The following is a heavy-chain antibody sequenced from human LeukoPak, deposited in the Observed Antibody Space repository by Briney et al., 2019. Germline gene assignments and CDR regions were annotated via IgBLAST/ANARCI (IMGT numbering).Heavy chain of an antibody. CDR2: IKQDGSEK. V-gene: IGHV3-7*04. Sequence: GGSLRLSCAASGFTFSSYWMSWVRQAPGKGLEWVANIKQDGSEKYYVDSVKGRFTISRVNAKNSLYLQMNSLRAEDTAVYYCARAGTPSYYYDSSGYYWPYYFDYWGQGTLVTVSS. J-gene: IGHJ4*02. CDR1: GFTFSSYW. D-gene: IGHD3-22*01. CDR3: ARAGTPSYYYDSSGYYWPYYFDY.